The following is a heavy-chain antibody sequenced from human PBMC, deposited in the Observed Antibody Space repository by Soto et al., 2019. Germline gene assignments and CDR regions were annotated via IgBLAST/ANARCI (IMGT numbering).Heavy chain of an antibody. D-gene: IGHD6-25*01. CDR3: ARDRLGVGWFDP. Sequence: QVQLQESGPGLVKPSETLSLTCTVSGGSISSYYWSWIRQPPGKGLEWIGYIYYSGSTNYNPSLNRRVTISVDTSKNQCSLKLSSVTAADTAVYYCARDRLGVGWFDPWGQGTLVTVSS. J-gene: IGHJ5*02. CDR2: IYYSGST. CDR1: GGSISSYY. V-gene: IGHV4-59*01.